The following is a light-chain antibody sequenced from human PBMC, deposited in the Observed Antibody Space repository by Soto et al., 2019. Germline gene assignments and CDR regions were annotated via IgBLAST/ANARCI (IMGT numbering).Light chain of an antibody. CDR2: DAS. V-gene: IGKV1-5*01. Sequence: DIQMTQSPSTLSASVGDRVTITCRASQSISSWLAWYQQKPGKAPKLLIYDASSLKSGVPSRFSGSGSGTEFTLTISSLQPDDFATYFCQQYNNYWTFGQGTKVEIQ. CDR3: QQYNNYWT. CDR1: QSISSW. J-gene: IGKJ1*01.